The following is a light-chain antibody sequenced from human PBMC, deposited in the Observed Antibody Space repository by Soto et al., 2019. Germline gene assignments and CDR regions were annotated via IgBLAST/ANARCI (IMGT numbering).Light chain of an antibody. CDR1: QSISNH. CDR2: AAS. J-gene: IGKJ1*01. CDR3: QQYETFSGT. V-gene: IGKV1-39*01. Sequence: DIQMTQSPSSLSASVEDRVIITCRASQSISNHLNWYQQKPGKAPKLLIFAASSLQSVVPSRFSGSRSGPDFTLTISSLQPEYFATYYCQQYETFSGTFGPGTKVEI.